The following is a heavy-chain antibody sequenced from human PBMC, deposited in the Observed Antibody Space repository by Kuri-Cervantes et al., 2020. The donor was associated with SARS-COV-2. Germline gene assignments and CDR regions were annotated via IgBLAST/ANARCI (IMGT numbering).Heavy chain of an antibody. J-gene: IGHJ4*02. V-gene: IGHV3-15*01. CDR3: TRDDFWSGYCDY. D-gene: IGHD3-3*01. Sequence: GESLKISCAASGFTFSNAWMSWVRQAPGKGLEWVGRIKSKTDGGTTDYAAPVKGRFTISRDDSKNTLYLQMNSLKTEDTAVYYCTRDDFWSGYCDYWGQGTLVTVSS. CDR1: GFTFSNAW. CDR2: IKSKTDGGTT.